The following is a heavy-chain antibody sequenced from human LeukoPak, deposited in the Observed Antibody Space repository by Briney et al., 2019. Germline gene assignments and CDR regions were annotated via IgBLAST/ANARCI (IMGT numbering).Heavy chain of an antibody. V-gene: IGHV4-31*03. CDR1: GVSISSVGYY. J-gene: IGHJ5*02. CDR2: ISYSGNT. Sequence: PSETLSLTCTVSGVSISSVGYYWSWIRQYPGKGLEWIGYISYSGNTYYNPSLKSRVSISVDTSKTQFSLNLSSVTAADTALYYCARGNYGGDSRLRWFDPWGQGTLVTVSS. CDR3: ARGNYGGDSRLRWFDP. D-gene: IGHD4-23*01.